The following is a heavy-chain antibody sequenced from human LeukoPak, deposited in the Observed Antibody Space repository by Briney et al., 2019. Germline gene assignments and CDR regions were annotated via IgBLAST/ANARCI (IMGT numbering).Heavy chain of an antibody. J-gene: IGHJ6*02. CDR2: ISAYNGNT. CDR3: AVNSGPPSENYYYYYGMDV. CDR1: GYTFTSYG. D-gene: IGHD5-12*01. Sequence: ASVKVSCTASGYTFTSYGISWVRQAPGQGLEWMGWISAYNGNTNYAQKLQGRVTMTTDTSTSTAYMELSSLRSEDTAVYYCAVNSGPPSENYYYYYGMDVWGQGTTVTVSS. V-gene: IGHV1-18*01.